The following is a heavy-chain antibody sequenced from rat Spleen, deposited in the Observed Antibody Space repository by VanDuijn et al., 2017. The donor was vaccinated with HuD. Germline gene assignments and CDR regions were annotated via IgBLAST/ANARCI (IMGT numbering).Heavy chain of an antibody. CDR3: ARHDYYFDY. J-gene: IGHJ2*01. Sequence: QVRLKESGPRLVQPSQTLSVTCTVSGFSLTSFHVSWVRQPPGKGLEWVGSIWRGGTTDYNSTLNSRLSISWDTSKNQVFLKMNSLQTDDTGTYYCARHDYYFDYWGQGVMVTVSS. CDR1: GFSLTSFH. CDR2: IWRGGTT. V-gene: IGHV2-61*01. D-gene: IGHD1-6*01.